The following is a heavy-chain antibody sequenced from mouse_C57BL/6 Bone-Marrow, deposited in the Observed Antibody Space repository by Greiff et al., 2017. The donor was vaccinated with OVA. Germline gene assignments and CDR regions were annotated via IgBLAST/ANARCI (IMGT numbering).Heavy chain of an antibody. D-gene: IGHD2-3*01. CDR2: INPSSGYT. Sequence: VQVVESGAELARPGASVKMSCKASGYTFTSYTMHWVKQRPGQGLEWIGYINPSSGYTKYNQKFKDKATLTADKSSSTAYMQLSSLTSEDSAVYYCARGQGYYPCYWYFDVWGTGTTVTVSS. CDR1: GYTFTSYT. V-gene: IGHV1-4*01. CDR3: ARGQGYYPCYWYFDV. J-gene: IGHJ1*03.